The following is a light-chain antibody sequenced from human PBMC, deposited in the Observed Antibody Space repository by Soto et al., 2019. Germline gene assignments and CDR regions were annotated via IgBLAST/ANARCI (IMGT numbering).Light chain of an antibody. CDR2: DVS. CDR3: SSYTITSTVI. CDR1: SSDVGNYNY. J-gene: IGLJ2*01. V-gene: IGLV2-14*03. Sequence: QSALTQPASVSGYPGQSITISCTGTSSDVGNYNYVSWYQHHPGKAPKLIIFDVSNRPSGISNRFSGSKSGNTASLTISGLQAEDEADYYCSSYTITSTVIFGGGTKLTVL.